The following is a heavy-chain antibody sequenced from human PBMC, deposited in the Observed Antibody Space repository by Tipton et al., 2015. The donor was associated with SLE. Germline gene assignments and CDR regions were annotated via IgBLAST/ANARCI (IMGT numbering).Heavy chain of an antibody. V-gene: IGHV3-30*04. CDR3: ARGGHGK. CDR2: ISYDGSNK. CDR1: GFAFSSYP. Sequence: RSLRLSCAASGFAFSSYPMHWVRQAPGKGLEWVAVISYDGSNKYYADSVKGRFTISRDNSKNTLYLQMNSLRAEDTAVYYCARGGHGKWGQGTLVTVSS. J-gene: IGHJ1*01. D-gene: IGHD3-16*01.